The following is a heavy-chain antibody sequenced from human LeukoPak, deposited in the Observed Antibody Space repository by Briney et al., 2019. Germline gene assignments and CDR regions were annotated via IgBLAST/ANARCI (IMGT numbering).Heavy chain of an antibody. D-gene: IGHD5-18*01. Sequence: GASVKVSCKAFGYTFTSYYMHWVRQAPGQGLEWMGIMNPSGGSTSYAQKFQDRVSMTRDTSTSTVYMELSSLRSEDTAVYYCARAGYSYGFYFDYWGQGTLVTVSS. CDR3: ARAGYSYGFYFDY. J-gene: IGHJ4*02. CDR2: MNPSGGST. CDR1: GYTFTSYY. V-gene: IGHV1-46*01.